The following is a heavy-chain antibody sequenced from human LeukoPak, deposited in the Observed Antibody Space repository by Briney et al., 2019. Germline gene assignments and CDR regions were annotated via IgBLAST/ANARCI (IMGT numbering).Heavy chain of an antibody. CDR1: GFTFSSYG. Sequence: SLRLSCAASGFTFSSYGMHWVRQAPGKGLEWVAVISYDGSNKYYADSVKGRFTISRDNSKNTLYLQMNSLRAEDTAVYYCAKDLFTMVRGVSYWGQGTLVTVSS. D-gene: IGHD3-10*01. CDR3: AKDLFTMVRGVSY. CDR2: ISYDGSNK. V-gene: IGHV3-30*18. J-gene: IGHJ4*02.